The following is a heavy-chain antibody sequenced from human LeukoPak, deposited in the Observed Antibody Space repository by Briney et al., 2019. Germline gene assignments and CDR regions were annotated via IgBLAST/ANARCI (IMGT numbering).Heavy chain of an antibody. V-gene: IGHV3-7*01. CDR2: IKQDGSQK. J-gene: IGHJ4*02. D-gene: IGHD3-22*01. CDR3: ARHYDSTAYSLDY. Sequence: GGSLRLSCAASGFTFSSYWMTWVRQAPGKGLEWVANIKQDGSQKFYLDSVKGRFTISRDSAKESLFLQMNSLRAEDTAVYYCARHYDSTAYSLDYWGQGTLVTVSS. CDR1: GFTFSSYW.